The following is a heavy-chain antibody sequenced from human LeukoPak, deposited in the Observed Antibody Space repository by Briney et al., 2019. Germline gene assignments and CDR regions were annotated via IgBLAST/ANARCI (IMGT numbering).Heavy chain of an antibody. V-gene: IGHV1-8*02. Sequence: GASVKVSCTASGYTFTSYGITWARQATGQGLAWMGWMNPSSGNTGYAQKFQGRLTMTRNTSISTAYMDLSSLRSDDTAVYYCARRDCTTGACRFDDWGQGTRVSVSP. CDR2: MNPSSGNT. CDR1: GYTFTSYG. D-gene: IGHD2-8*01. J-gene: IGHJ4*02. CDR3: ARRDCTTGACRFDD.